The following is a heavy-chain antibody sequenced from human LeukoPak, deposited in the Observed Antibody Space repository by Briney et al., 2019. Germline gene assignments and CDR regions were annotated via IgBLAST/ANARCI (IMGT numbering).Heavy chain of an antibody. D-gene: IGHD5-18*01. Sequence: GGSLRLSCAASGFTFSSYSMNWVSQAPGKGLEWVSSISSSSSYIYYADSVKGRFTISRDNAKNSLYLQMNSLRAEDTAVYYCATVDTEHYFDYWGQGTLVTVSS. J-gene: IGHJ4*02. V-gene: IGHV3-21*01. CDR2: ISSSSSYI. CDR1: GFTFSSYS. CDR3: ATVDTEHYFDY.